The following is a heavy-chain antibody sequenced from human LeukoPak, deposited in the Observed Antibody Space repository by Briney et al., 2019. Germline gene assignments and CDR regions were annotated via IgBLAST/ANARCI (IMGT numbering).Heavy chain of an antibody. V-gene: IGHV3-48*04. CDR1: GFTFSSYA. CDR2: ISTSSGTI. J-gene: IGHJ4*02. D-gene: IGHD2-2*01. Sequence: PGGSLRLSCAASGFTFSSYAMSWVRQAPGKGLEWVSYISTSSGTIYYADSVKGRFTISRDNAKNALYLQMNSLRAEDTAVYYCASWGYCSSTSCPEGDYWGQGTLVTVSS. CDR3: ASWGYCSSTSCPEGDY.